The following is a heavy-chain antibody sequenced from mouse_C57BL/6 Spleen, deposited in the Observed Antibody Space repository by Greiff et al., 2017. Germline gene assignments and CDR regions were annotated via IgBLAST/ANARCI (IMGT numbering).Heavy chain of an antibody. CDR2: IYPGDGDT. CDR1: GYAFSSYW. V-gene: IGHV1-80*01. CDR3: ARSWDEDAMDY. Sequence: VMLVESGAELVKPGASVKISCKASGYAFSSYWMNWVKQRPGKGLEWIGQIYPGDGDTNYNGKFKGKATLTADKSSSTAYMQLSSLTSEDSAVYFCARSWDEDAMDYWGQGTSVTVSS. D-gene: IGHD4-1*01. J-gene: IGHJ4*01.